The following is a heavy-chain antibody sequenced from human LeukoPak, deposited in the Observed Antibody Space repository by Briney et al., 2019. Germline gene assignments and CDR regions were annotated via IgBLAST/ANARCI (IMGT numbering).Heavy chain of an antibody. CDR2: ISGSGGST. D-gene: IGHD7-27*01. CDR1: GFTFSSYA. J-gene: IGHJ5*02. Sequence: GGSLRLSCAASGFTFSSYAMSWVRQAPGKGLEWVSAISGSGGSTYYADSVKGRFTISRDNSKNTLYLQMNSLRAEDTAVYYCAKDRFPRNWGSAKNRFDPWGQGTLVTVSS. CDR3: AKDRFPRNWGSAKNRFDP. V-gene: IGHV3-23*01.